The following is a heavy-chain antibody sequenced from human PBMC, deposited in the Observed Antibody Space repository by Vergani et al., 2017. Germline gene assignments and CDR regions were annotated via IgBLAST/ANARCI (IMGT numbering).Heavy chain of an antibody. Sequence: EVQLLESGGGLVQPGGSLRLSCAASGFPFSSYAMSWVRQAPGKGVEWVSAISGSGGSTSYADSGKGRFTLSRDNSKNTLYLQMNSLRAEDTAVYYCAKVGSGIPYAFDIWGQGTMVTVSS. J-gene: IGHJ3*02. CDR2: ISGSGGST. D-gene: IGHD3-10*01. CDR1: GFPFSSYA. CDR3: AKVGSGIPYAFDI. V-gene: IGHV3-23*01.